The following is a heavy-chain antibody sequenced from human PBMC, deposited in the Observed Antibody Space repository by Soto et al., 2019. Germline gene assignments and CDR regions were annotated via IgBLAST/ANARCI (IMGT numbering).Heavy chain of an antibody. V-gene: IGHV3-53*01. CDR3: ASWVLREHAFDV. Sequence: GSLRLSCAASRITVSVTKYLAWVRQAPGRGLEWVSALYNSLGTYYADSVRGRFTVSRDSSENTMFLQMSSLRPEDTAVYFCASWVLREHAFDVWGLGTMVTGS. J-gene: IGHJ3*01. CDR1: RITVSVTKY. D-gene: IGHD1-1*01. CDR2: LYNSLGT.